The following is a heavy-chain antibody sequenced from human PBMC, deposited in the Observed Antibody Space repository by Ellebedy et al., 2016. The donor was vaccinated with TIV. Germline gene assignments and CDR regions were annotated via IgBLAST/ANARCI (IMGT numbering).Heavy chain of an antibody. Sequence: GGSLRLSCAASGFTFSSYAMSWVRQAPGKGLEWVSTISGSGGSTYYADSVKGRFTISRDNSKNTLYLQMNSLRAEDTAVYYCAKEPHHSPFYGSGSYGGGYWGQGTLVTVSS. CDR3: AKEPHHSPFYGSGSYGGGY. V-gene: IGHV3-23*01. J-gene: IGHJ4*02. CDR2: ISGSGGST. CDR1: GFTFSSYA. D-gene: IGHD3-10*01.